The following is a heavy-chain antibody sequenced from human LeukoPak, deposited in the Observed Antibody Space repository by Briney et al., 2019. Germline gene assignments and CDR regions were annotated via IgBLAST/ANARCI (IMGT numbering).Heavy chain of an antibody. CDR3: ARSLAVAGDLDY. V-gene: IGHV3-53*01. CDR2: IYSGGST. Sequence: GGSLRLSCAASGFTFSSYSMNWVRQAPGKGLEWVSVIYSGGSTYYADSVKGRFTISRDNSKNTLYLQMNSLRAEDTAVYYCARSLAVAGDLDYWGQGTLVTVSS. J-gene: IGHJ4*02. D-gene: IGHD6-19*01. CDR1: GFTFSSYS.